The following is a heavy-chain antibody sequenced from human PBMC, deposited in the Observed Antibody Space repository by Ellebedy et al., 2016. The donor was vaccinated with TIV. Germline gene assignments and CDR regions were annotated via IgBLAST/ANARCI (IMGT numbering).Heavy chain of an antibody. D-gene: IGHD5-12*01. V-gene: IGHV3-7*01. CDR3: ARDRGYDTFDY. CDR1: GFTVSSNY. Sequence: GESLKISCAASGFTVSSNYMSWVRQAPGKGLEWVANTKEDGSGKYYVDSVRGRFTISRDNAKNALYLQMNSLRAEDTAVYYCARDRGYDTFDYWGQGILVTVSS. J-gene: IGHJ4*02. CDR2: TKEDGSGK.